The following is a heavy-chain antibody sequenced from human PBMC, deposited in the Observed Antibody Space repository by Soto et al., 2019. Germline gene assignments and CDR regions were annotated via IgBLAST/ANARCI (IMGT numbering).Heavy chain of an antibody. V-gene: IGHV4-34*01. CDR1: GGSFSGYY. J-gene: IGHJ5*02. CDR3: ARGLYNRYSSRWYVGVNWFDP. Sequence: SETLSLTCAVYGGSFSGYYWSWIRQPPGKGLEWIGEINHSGSTNYNPSLKSRVTISVDTSKNQFSLKLSSVTAADTAVYYCARGLYNRYSSRWYVGVNWFDPWGQGTLVTVSS. D-gene: IGHD6-13*01. CDR2: INHSGST.